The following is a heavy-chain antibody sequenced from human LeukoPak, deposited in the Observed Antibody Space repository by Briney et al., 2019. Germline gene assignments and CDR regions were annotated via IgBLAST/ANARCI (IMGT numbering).Heavy chain of an antibody. J-gene: IGHJ4*02. CDR1: GGTFSSYA. D-gene: IGHD3-10*01. Sequence: ASVKVSCKASGGTFSSYAISWVRQAPGQGLEWMGGIIPIFGTANYAQKFQGRVTITADESTSTAYMELSSLRSEDTAVYYCAGWFGELLEYYFDYWGQGTLVTVSS. CDR3: AGWFGELLEYYFDY. V-gene: IGHV1-69*13. CDR2: IIPIFGTA.